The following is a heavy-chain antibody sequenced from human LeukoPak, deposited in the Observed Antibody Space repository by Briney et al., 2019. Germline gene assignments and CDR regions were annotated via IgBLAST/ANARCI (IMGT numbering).Heavy chain of an antibody. CDR1: GFTFSSYS. Sequence: AGGSLRLSCAASGFTFSSYSMNWVRQAPGKGLEWVSVIYSGGSTYYADSVKGRFTISRHNSKNTLYLQMNSLGAEDTAVHYCARERPLGGDSSGYYFDYWGQGTLVTVSS. CDR3: ARERPLGGDSSGYYFDY. CDR2: IYSGGST. V-gene: IGHV3-53*04. D-gene: IGHD3-22*01. J-gene: IGHJ4*02.